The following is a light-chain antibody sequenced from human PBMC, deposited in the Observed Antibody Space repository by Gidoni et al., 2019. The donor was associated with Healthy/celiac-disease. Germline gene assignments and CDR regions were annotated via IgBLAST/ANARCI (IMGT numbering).Light chain of an antibody. V-gene: IGKV1-27*01. CDR1: QSISYY. CDR2: AAT. Sequence: DIQLTQSPSSLSASVGDRVTITCRPSQSISYYLSWYQQKPEKVPMLLNYAATTLQSGFPTRSSSSGSGADFTITISILQHEDVANYYCQKYNSAPFTFGGGTKVEIK. CDR3: QKYNSAPFT. J-gene: IGKJ4*01.